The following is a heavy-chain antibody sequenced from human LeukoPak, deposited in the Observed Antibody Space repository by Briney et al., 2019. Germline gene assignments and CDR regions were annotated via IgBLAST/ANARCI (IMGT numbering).Heavy chain of an antibody. CDR3: ARRGTSSSWAHFDY. CDR1: GFTFSSYW. Sequence: GGSLRLSCAASGFTFSSYWMTWVRRAPGKGLEWVANIKQDGSEKYYVDSVKGRFTISRDNAKNSLYLQMNSLEAEDTAVYYCARRGTSSSWAHFDYWGQGSLVTVSS. CDR2: IKQDGSEK. D-gene: IGHD6-13*01. V-gene: IGHV3-7*05. J-gene: IGHJ4*02.